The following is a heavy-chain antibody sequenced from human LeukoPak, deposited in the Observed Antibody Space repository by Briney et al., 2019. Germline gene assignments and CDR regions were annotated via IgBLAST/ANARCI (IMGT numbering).Heavy chain of an antibody. CDR1: GFTFSSYW. J-gene: IGHJ4*02. Sequence: HTGGSLRLSCAASGFTFSSYWMHWVRQAPGKGLVWVSRINSDGTSRDYADSVKGRFTISRDNAKNTLFLQMNSLRAEDTAVYYCARALSSGWYYFDHWGQGTVVTVSS. CDR2: INSDGTSR. V-gene: IGHV3-74*01. CDR3: ARALSSGWYYFDH. D-gene: IGHD6-19*01.